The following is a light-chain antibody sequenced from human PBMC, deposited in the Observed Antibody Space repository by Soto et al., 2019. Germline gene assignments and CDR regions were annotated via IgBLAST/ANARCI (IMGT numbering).Light chain of an antibody. CDR3: QQLNSYPF. Sequence: PLTQSPSSLSASVGDRVTITCRASQGISSYLAWYQQKPGKAPKLLIYAASTLQSGVPSRFSGSGSGTDFTLTISSLQPEDFATYYCQQLNSYPFFGQGTRLEIK. J-gene: IGKJ5*01. CDR2: AAS. V-gene: IGKV1-9*01. CDR1: QGISSY.